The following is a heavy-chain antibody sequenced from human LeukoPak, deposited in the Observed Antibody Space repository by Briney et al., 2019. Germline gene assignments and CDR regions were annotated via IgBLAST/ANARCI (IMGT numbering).Heavy chain of an antibody. CDR3: ARAVSMVRGVMGFDY. D-gene: IGHD3-10*01. Sequence: SETLSLTCTVSGGSMTGYYWSWIRQHPGKGLEWIGYIYYSGSTYYNPSLKSRVTISVDTSKNQFSLKLSSVTAADTAVYYCARAVSMVRGVMGFDYWGQGTLVTVSS. J-gene: IGHJ4*02. CDR1: GGSMTGYY. V-gene: IGHV4-31*03. CDR2: IYYSGST.